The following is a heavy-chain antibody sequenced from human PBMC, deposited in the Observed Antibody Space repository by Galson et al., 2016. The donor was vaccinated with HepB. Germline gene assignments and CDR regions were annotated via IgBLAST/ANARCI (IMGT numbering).Heavy chain of an antibody. CDR3: ASQRGYCSGGRCYSLGFDL. Sequence: SETLSLTCTVSGGSITRSYWSWIRQSPERGLEWLGYIYYTRTTKYNPSLKSRGVISIDTSKNQLSLRLRSVPAADTALYYCASQRGYCSGGRCYSLGFDLWGQGTMVIVSS. CDR1: GGSITRSY. D-gene: IGHD2-15*01. J-gene: IGHJ3*01. CDR2: IYYTRTT. V-gene: IGHV4-59*01.